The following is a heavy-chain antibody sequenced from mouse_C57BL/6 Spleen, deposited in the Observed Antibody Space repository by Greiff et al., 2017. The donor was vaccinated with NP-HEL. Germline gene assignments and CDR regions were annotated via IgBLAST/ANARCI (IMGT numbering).Heavy chain of an antibody. CDR2: IYPSDSET. CDR1: GYTFTSYW. J-gene: IGHJ2*01. D-gene: IGHD1-1*01. CDR3: TRSGVTTVVANFDC. V-gene: IGHV1-61*01. Sequence: VQLQQPGAELVRPGSSVKLSCKASGYTFTSYWMDWVKQRPGQGLEWIGNIYPSDSETHYNQKFKDKATLTVDKSSSTAYMQLSSLTSEDSAVYYCTRSGVTTVVANFDCRGQGTTLTVSS.